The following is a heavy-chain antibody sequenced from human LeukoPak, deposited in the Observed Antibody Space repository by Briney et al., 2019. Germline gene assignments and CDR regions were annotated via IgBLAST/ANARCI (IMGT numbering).Heavy chain of an antibody. V-gene: IGHV3-7*01. Sequence: PGGPLRLSCAASGFTFSGHLMSWVRQAPGKGLEWVANINQGGSDKYYVDSVKGRFTISRDNANNLLYLQMNSLRGEDTAVYYCTRDRSRAEDDWGQGTLVTVSS. CDR1: GFTFSGHL. D-gene: IGHD1-14*01. CDR3: TRDRSRAEDD. J-gene: IGHJ4*02. CDR2: INQGGSDK.